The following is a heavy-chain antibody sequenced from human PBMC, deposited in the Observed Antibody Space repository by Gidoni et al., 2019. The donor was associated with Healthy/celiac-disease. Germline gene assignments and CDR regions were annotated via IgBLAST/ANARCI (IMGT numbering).Heavy chain of an antibody. D-gene: IGHD3-22*01. CDR3: AKDSNYYYDSSGYADAFDI. CDR1: GFTFNSYA. J-gene: IGHJ3*02. V-gene: IGHV3-23*01. Sequence: EVQLLASGGGLVQPGGSLRLSCAASGFTFNSYAMSLVRQAPGKGLEWVSAISRSGDNTYYADSVKGRFSISRDNSKNTLFLQMNSLRAEDTAVYYCAKDSNYYYDSSGYADAFDIWGQGTMVTVSS. CDR2: ISRSGDNT.